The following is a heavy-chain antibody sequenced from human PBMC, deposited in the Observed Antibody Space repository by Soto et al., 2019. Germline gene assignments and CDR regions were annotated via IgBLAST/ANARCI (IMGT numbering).Heavy chain of an antibody. Sequence: GGSLRLSCAASGSTFRSYAMTWARQAPGKGLEWVSTISGSGGNTYYADSVKGRFTISRDNSKNMLWLQMNSLRAEDAAVYYCAKDQHYSDSSDYYHVFDFWGQGTLVTVSS. D-gene: IGHD3-22*01. CDR3: AKDQHYSDSSDYYHVFDF. J-gene: IGHJ4*02. V-gene: IGHV3-23*01. CDR2: ISGSGGNT. CDR1: GSTFRSYA.